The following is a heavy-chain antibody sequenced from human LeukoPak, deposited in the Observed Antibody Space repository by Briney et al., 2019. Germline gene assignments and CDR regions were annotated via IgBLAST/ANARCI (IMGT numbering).Heavy chain of an antibody. CDR3: ARLGIAAAVPYFLDY. CDR2: IFHRGNT. Sequence: LETLSLTCTISGGSISSNYYYWGWIRQPPGKGLEWIGSIFHRGNTYYTPSLKSRFTISVDTSKNQFSLRLSSVTAADTAMYYCARLGIAAAVPYFLDYWGQGALVTVSS. V-gene: IGHV4-39*01. J-gene: IGHJ4*02. CDR1: GGSISSNYYY. D-gene: IGHD6-13*01.